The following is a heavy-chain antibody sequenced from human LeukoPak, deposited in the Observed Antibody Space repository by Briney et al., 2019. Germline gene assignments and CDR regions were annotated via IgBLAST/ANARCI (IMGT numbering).Heavy chain of an antibody. V-gene: IGHV4-4*07. Sequence: SETLSLTCAVSGGSISSYYWNWIRQPAGKGLEWIGRIYSTGITNYNPSLKSRLTMSVDKSKNQFSLKLSSVTAADTAVYFCARDRDHVWHFDLWGRGTLVGVSS. CDR3: ARDRDHVWHFDL. CDR2: IYSTGIT. J-gene: IGHJ2*01. CDR1: GGSISSYY. D-gene: IGHD3-3*02.